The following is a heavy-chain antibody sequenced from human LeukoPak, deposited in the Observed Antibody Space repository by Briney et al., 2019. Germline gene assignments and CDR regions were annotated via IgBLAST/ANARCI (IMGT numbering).Heavy chain of an antibody. V-gene: IGHV4-39*07. CDR1: GGSISSSSSY. CDR2: IYYSGSS. CDR3: AREHCSGGSCYSIYYYYYMDV. Sequence: SETLSLTCSVSGGSISSSSSYWGWIRQPPGKGLEWIGSIYYSGSSFDNPALKSRVTISVDTSKNQFSLKLSSVTAADTAVYYCAREHCSGGSCYSIYYYYYMDVWGKGTTVTVSS. D-gene: IGHD2-15*01. J-gene: IGHJ6*03.